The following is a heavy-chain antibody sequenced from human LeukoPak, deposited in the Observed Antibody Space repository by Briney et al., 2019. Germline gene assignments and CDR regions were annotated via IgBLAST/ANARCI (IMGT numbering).Heavy chain of an antibody. V-gene: IGHV4-34*01. CDR1: GGSFNGYY. Sequence: SETLSLTCAVYGGSFNGYYWSWIRQPPGKGLEWIGEINHSGSTNYNPSLKGRVTISVDTSKNQFSLKLSSVTAADTAVYYCARGRSTYYYGSGSFLDYWGQGTLVTVSS. CDR3: ARGRSTYYYGSGSFLDY. D-gene: IGHD3-10*01. CDR2: INHSGST. J-gene: IGHJ4*02.